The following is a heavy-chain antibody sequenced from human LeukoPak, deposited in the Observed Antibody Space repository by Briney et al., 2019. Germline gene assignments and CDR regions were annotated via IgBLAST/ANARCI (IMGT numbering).Heavy chain of an antibody. CDR1: GGSFTDYY. CDR3: ARACTKCYGRGWLDP. J-gene: IGHJ5*02. V-gene: IGHV4-34*01. D-gene: IGHD2-2*01. Sequence: SETLSLTCAVDGGSFTDYYWTWIRQPPGKGLEWIGEINDSGSTNYNPSLRSRLTISVDTSKNQFSLNLNSVTAADTAVYYCARACTKCYGRGWLDPWGQGTLVTVSS. CDR2: INDSGST.